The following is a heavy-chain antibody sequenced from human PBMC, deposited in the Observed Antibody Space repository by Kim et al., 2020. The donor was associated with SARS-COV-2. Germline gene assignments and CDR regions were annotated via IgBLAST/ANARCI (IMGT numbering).Heavy chain of an antibody. CDR2: ISSSGSTI. CDR3: ARAKFDWLLYSYGMDV. CDR1: GFTFSSYE. D-gene: IGHD3-9*01. V-gene: IGHV3-48*03. J-gene: IGHJ6*02. Sequence: GGSLRLSCAASGFTFSSYEMNWVRQAPGKGLEWVSYISSSGSTIYYADSVKGRFTISRDNAKNSLYLQMNSLRAEDTAVYYCARAKFDWLLYSYGMDVWGQGTHVTGS.